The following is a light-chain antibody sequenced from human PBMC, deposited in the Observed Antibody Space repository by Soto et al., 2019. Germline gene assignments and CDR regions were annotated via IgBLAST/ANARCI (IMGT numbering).Light chain of an antibody. CDR1: QSVRTK. V-gene: IGKV3D-15*01. Sequence: ETVLKKSPATMSVSPGERSTLSCRASQSVRTKLAWYQQKPGQAPSLIIYGASSRATGIPARFSGSACGAEFTLTISSLQSEDSGVYYCQQYNKWPAEITFGQGTRLEIK. CDR2: GAS. CDR3: QQYNKWPAEIT. J-gene: IGKJ5*01.